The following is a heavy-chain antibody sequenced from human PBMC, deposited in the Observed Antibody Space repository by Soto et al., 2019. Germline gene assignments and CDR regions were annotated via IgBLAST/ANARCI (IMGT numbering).Heavy chain of an antibody. Sequence: GGSLRLSCAASGFTFDDYGMSWVRQAPGKGLEWVSGINWNGGSTGYADSVKGRLTISRDKAKNSLYLQMNSLRAEDTALYHCARPRYCSSTSCSMSPYYFDYWGQGTLVTVSS. V-gene: IGHV3-20*01. J-gene: IGHJ4*02. CDR3: ARPRYCSSTSCSMSPYYFDY. D-gene: IGHD2-2*01. CDR1: GFTFDDYG. CDR2: INWNGGST.